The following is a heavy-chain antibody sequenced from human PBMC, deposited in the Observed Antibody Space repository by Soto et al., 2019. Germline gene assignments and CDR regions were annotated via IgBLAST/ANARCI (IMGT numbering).Heavy chain of an antibody. D-gene: IGHD3-16*02. Sequence: GGSLRLSCAASGFSFNIYAMSWVRQAPGKGLEWVSGISGSGDRTHYVDSVKGRFTISRDNVKNTLYLQMNSLRAEDTAVYYCAKASTYEYVWGSFRYYFDHWGQGALVTVSS. CDR3: AKASTYEYVWGSFRYYFDH. J-gene: IGHJ4*02. CDR1: GFSFNIYA. CDR2: ISGSGDRT. V-gene: IGHV3-23*01.